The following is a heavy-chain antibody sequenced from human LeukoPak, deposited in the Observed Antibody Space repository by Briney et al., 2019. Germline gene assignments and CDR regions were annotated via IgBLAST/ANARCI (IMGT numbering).Heavy chain of an antibody. CDR1: GGSISSYY. V-gene: IGHV4-59*08. CDR3: ARYMLHYDILTGYYPFGMDV. Sequence: PSETLSLTCTVSGGSISSYYWSWIRQPPGKGLEWIGYIYYSGSTNYNPSLKSRVTISVDTSKNQSSLKLSSVTAADTAVYYCARYMLHYDILTGYYPFGMDVWGQGTTVTVSS. CDR2: IYYSGST. J-gene: IGHJ6*02. D-gene: IGHD3-9*01.